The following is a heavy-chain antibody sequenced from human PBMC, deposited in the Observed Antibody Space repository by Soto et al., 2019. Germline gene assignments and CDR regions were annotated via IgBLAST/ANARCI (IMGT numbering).Heavy chain of an antibody. CDR1: GYTFTNYD. CDR3: ARGYYYGSGRPTPGGMDV. CDR2: ISTYTGNT. J-gene: IGHJ6*02. V-gene: IGHV1-18*01. D-gene: IGHD3-10*01. Sequence: ASVKASFKASGYTFTNYDINWVRQATGQGLEWMGWISTYTGNTNYAQKLQGRVTMTTDTSTSTAYMELRSLRSDDTAVYYCARGYYYGSGRPTPGGMDVWGQGTTVTVSS.